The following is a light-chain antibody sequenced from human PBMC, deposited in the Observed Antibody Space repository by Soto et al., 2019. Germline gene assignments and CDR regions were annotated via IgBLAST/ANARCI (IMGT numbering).Light chain of an antibody. CDR1: QGISSY. J-gene: IGKJ2*01. Sequence: DIQLTQAPSFLSASVGDRVTITCRASQGISSYLSWYHQTPGKAPKRLISGASTLQTGVPSRFSCSGSGTDFTLTTNSLSPEDVATNYFQQSNYYPRNFGQGNKL. V-gene: IGKV1-9*01. CDR2: GAS. CDR3: QQSNYYPRN.